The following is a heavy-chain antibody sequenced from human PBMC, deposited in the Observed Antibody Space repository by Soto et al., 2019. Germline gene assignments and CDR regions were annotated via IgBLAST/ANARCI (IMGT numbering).Heavy chain of an antibody. J-gene: IGHJ3*02. CDR1: GGSVSGYH. CDR2: INNNGNT. Sequence: SETLSLTCNVSGGSVSGYHWSWIRQPPGKGLEWIGYINNNGNTDYSPSLESRVTISVDTSKNQISLNLTSVTAADTAVYYCAREGSRGFFAMFAFDIWGQGTMVTVSS. D-gene: IGHD3-10*01. CDR3: AREGSRGFFAMFAFDI. V-gene: IGHV4-59*02.